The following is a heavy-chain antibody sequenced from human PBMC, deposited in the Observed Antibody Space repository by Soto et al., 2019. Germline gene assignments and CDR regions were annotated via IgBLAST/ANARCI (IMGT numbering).Heavy chain of an antibody. D-gene: IGHD1-7*01. CDR2: IYHSGQT. J-gene: IGHJ6*03. CDR3: AGIGVTGTNGDPYYDYYYIDV. Sequence: QVQLQESGPGLVKPSGTLSLTCAVSSGSISSSNWWSWVRQPPRKGLEWIGAIYHSGQTNYNPSLKRRDTTSVNKSKNQFSLKLSSLTDADTSVYYCAGIGVTGTNGDPYYDYYYIDVWGKGTTVTVSS. CDR1: SGSISSSNW. V-gene: IGHV4-4*02.